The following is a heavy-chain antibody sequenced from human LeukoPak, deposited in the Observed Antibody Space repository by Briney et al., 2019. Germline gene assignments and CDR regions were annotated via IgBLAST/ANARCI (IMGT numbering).Heavy chain of an antibody. D-gene: IGHD3-22*01. Sequence: GGSLRLSCAASGFSFDNFAMNWVRQAPGKGLEWVGRIKKKSDGGTTDYAAPVKGRFTISRDDSKNTLYLQMNSLKTEDTAVYYCTTVGQSGYYDSSGYYYFDYWGQGTLVTVSS. V-gene: IGHV3-15*01. CDR3: TTVGQSGYYDSSGYYYFDY. CDR2: IKKKSDGGTT. CDR1: GFSFDNFA. J-gene: IGHJ4*02.